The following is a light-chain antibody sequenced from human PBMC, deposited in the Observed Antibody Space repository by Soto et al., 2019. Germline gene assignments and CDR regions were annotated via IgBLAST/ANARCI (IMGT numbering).Light chain of an antibody. V-gene: IGKV3-20*01. CDR3: QQYGSSLRT. Sequence: EIVLTQSPGTLSLSPGARATLSCRASQSVNGNFLAWYQQKPGQAPRLLIYAASSMATGVPDRFSGSGSGTDFSLTISSLEPEDVAVYYCQQYGSSLRTFGQGTKLEIK. J-gene: IGKJ2*01. CDR2: AAS. CDR1: QSVNGNF.